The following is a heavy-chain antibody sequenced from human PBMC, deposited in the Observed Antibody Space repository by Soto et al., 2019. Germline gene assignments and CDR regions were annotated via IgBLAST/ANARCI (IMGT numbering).Heavy chain of an antibody. CDR3: ARISYYDFWSGYYGDYYGMDV. CDR2: IYYSGST. CDR1: GGSISSSSYY. D-gene: IGHD3-3*01. Sequence: SETLSLTCTVSGGSISSSSYYWGWIRRPPGKGLEWIGSIYYSGSTYYNPSLKSRGTISVDTSKNQFSLKLSSVTAADTAVYYCARISYYDFWSGYYGDYYGMDVWGQGTTVTGSS. V-gene: IGHV4-39*01. J-gene: IGHJ6*02.